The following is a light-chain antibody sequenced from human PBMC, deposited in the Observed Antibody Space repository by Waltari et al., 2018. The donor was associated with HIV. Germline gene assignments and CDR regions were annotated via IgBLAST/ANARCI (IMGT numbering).Light chain of an antibody. J-gene: IGLJ3*02. Sequence: QSILTQPPSTSGTPGQRVTISCSGSGSNIGSNSVSWYQLLLGTAPKLLIYRNNQRPSGVPDRFAGSKSATSASLAIGGLRSEDEADYYCAAWYDSLSGPVFGGGTKLTVL. V-gene: IGLV1-47*01. CDR2: RNN. CDR3: AAWYDSLSGPV. CDR1: GSNIGSNS.